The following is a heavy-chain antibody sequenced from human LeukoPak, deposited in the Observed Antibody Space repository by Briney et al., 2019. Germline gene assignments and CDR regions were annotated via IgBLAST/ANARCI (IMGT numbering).Heavy chain of an antibody. D-gene: IGHD3-22*01. CDR2: FYYSGSI. Sequence: SETLSLTCIVSGGSISSTSYYWGWIRQSPGKGLEWIGSFYYSGSIFDNRSLRSRVTISVDTSKNQFSLKLSSVTAADTAVYYCARYGYYYDSSGYYQVIYYFDYWGQGTLVTVSS. CDR3: ARYGYYYDSSGYYQVIYYFDY. V-gene: IGHV4-39*07. J-gene: IGHJ4*02. CDR1: GGSISSTSYY.